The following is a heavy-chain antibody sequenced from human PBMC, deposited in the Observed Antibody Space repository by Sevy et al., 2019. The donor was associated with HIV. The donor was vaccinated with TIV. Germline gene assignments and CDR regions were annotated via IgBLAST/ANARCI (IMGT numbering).Heavy chain of an antibody. CDR1: GFTFSSYA. D-gene: IGHD4-17*01. V-gene: IGHV3-30-3*01. CDR3: ARDEGDYGGNIIDY. J-gene: IGHJ4*02. Sequence: LSLTCAASGFTFSSYAMHWVRQAPGKGLEWVAVLSYDGSNKYYADSVKGRFTISRDNSKNTLYLQMNSLRAEDTAVYYCARDEGDYGGNIIDYWGQGTLVTVSS. CDR2: LSYDGSNK.